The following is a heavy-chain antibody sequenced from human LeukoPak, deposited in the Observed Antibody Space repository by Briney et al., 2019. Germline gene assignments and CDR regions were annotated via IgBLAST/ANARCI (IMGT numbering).Heavy chain of an antibody. CDR3: ASGSYGQFDY. Sequence: WVSLRLSCAASGFTFSSYAMNWVRQAPGKGLEWLSCICSGSSIIYYADSVKGRFTISRDNAKNSLYLQMNSLRAEDTAVYYCASGSYGQFDYWGQGTLFTVSS. D-gene: IGHD1-26*01. V-gene: IGHV3-48*01. J-gene: IGHJ4*02. CDR1: GFTFSSYA. CDR2: ICSGSSII.